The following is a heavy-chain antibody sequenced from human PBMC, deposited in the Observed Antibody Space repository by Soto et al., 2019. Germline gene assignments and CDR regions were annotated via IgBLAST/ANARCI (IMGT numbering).Heavy chain of an antibody. J-gene: IGHJ1*01. D-gene: IGHD3-3*01. CDR3: AKNYDFWSGYYKH. V-gene: IGHV3-74*01. Sequence: GGSLRLSCAASGFTFSSYWMHWVRQAPGKGLVWVSRINSDGSSTSYADSVKGRFTISRDNAKNTLYLQMNSLRAEDTAVYYCAKNYDFWSGYYKHWGQGTLVTVSS. CDR1: GFTFSSYW. CDR2: INSDGSST.